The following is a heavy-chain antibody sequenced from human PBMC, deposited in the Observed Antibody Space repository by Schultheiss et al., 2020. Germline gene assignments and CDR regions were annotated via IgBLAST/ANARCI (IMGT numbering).Heavy chain of an antibody. CDR2: IYYSGST. V-gene: IGHV4-34*01. Sequence: SETLSLTCAVYGGSFSGYYWGWIRQPPGKGLEWIGYIYYSGSTYYNPSIKSRVTISVDTSKNQFSLKLSSVTAADTAVYYCARGGSYDILTGYSPSNYFDYWGQGTLVTVSS. D-gene: IGHD3-9*01. CDR3: ARGGSYDILTGYSPSNYFDY. J-gene: IGHJ4*02. CDR1: GGSFSGYY.